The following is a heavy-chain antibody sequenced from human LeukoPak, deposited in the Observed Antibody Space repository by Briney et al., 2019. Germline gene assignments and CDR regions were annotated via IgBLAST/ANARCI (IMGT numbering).Heavy chain of an antibody. D-gene: IGHD1-7*01. CDR3: ARDPPPETGTRPWGFDY. J-gene: IGHJ4*02. V-gene: IGHV1-18*01. CDR1: GYSFTNYG. Sequence: GASVKVSCKASGYSFTNYGISWVRQAPGQGLEWMGWISGNNDDTRHAQKVQGRVTMTTDTSASTAYMELRSLRSDDTAVYYCARDPPPETGTRPWGFDYWGQGTLVTVSS. CDR2: ISGNNDDT.